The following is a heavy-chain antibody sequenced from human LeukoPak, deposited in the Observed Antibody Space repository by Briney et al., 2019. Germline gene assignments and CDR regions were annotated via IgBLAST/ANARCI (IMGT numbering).Heavy chain of an antibody. CDR3: ARDGTLSSGWRTDWDYFDY. Sequence: PGGSLRLSCAASGFTFSSYWMSWVRQAPGKGLEWVANIKQDGSEKYYVDSVKGRFTISRDNAKNSLYLQMNSLRAEDTAVYYCARDGTLSSGWRTDWDYFDYWGQGTLVTVSS. CDR2: IKQDGSEK. CDR1: GFTFSSYW. V-gene: IGHV3-7*03. D-gene: IGHD6-19*01. J-gene: IGHJ4*02.